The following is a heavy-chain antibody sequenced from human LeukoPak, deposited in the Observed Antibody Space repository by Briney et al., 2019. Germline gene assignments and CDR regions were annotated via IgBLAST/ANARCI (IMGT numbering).Heavy chain of an antibody. J-gene: IGHJ4*02. CDR1: GYTFINYG. V-gene: IGHV1-18*01. Sequence: ASVKDSCKASGYTFINYGINWVRQAPGQGLEWVAWITPYNGNSNYAQKLQGRVTLTTDTSTSTAYMELRSLRPDDTAMYYCARRGVYYYDSSGRANYYFDYWGQGTLVTVSS. CDR3: ARRGVYYYDSSGRANYYFDY. CDR2: ITPYNGNS. D-gene: IGHD3-22*01.